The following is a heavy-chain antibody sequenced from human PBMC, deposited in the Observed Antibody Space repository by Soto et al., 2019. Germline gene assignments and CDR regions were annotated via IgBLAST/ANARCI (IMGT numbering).Heavy chain of an antibody. D-gene: IGHD6-13*01. CDR2: ITSSGTTV. Sequence: EVHLVESGGGLVQPGGSLRLSCAASGFTFSSYSLNWVRQAPGKGLEWVSYITSSGTTVYYADSVRARFTISRDNAKNSLYLQMNSRRDDDTAVYYCARGSSNWAYYFDFWGQGTLVTVSS. V-gene: IGHV3-48*02. J-gene: IGHJ4*02. CDR3: ARGSSNWAYYFDF. CDR1: GFTFSSYS.